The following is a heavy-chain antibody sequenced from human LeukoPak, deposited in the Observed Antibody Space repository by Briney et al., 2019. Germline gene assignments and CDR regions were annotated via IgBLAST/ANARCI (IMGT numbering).Heavy chain of an antibody. V-gene: IGHV4-34*01. CDR2: INHSGST. CDR3: ARRSHVFANPREVDY. J-gene: IGHJ4*02. CDR1: GGPFSGYY. Sequence: SETLSLTCAVYGGPFSGYYWTWIRQPPGKGLEWIGEINHSGSTNYNPSLKSRVTISVDTSKNQFSLKLSSVTAADTAVYYCARRSHVFANPREVDYWGQGTLVTVSS. D-gene: IGHD2-21*01.